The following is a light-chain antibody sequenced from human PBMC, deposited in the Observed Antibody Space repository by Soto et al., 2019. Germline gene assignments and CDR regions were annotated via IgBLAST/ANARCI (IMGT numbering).Light chain of an antibody. CDR1: TSDVGGYDY. V-gene: IGLV2-14*03. J-gene: IGLJ2*01. CDR2: DVT. CDR3: SSYTDSSLIV. Sequence: QSAPTQPASASGTPGQSITIACTGTTSDVGGYDYVSWYQQYPGKAPKLIIYDVTNRPSGVSHRFSGSKSGNTASLTISGLQSVDEANYYCSSYTDSSLIVFGGGTKVTVL.